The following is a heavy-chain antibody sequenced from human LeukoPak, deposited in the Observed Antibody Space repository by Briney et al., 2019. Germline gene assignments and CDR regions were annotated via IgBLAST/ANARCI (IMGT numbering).Heavy chain of an antibody. CDR1: GYTLTELS. CDR2: FDPEDGET. CDR3: ARVYDNGYNQDAFDI. J-gene: IGHJ3*02. V-gene: IGHV1-24*01. D-gene: IGHD5-24*01. Sequence: GASVKVSCKVSGYTLTELSMHWVRQAPGKGLEWMGGFDPEDGETFYAQRFQGRVTMTEDTSTDTAYMELSSLRSEDTAVYYCARVYDNGYNQDAFDIWGQGTMVTVSS.